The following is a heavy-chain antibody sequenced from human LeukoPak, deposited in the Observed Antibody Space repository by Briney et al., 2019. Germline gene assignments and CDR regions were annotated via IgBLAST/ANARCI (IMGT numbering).Heavy chain of an antibody. D-gene: IGHD2-15*01. Sequence: SETMSLTCAVYGGSFSGYYWSWIRQPPGKGLEWIGEINHGGSTNYNPSLKSRVTILVDTSKNQFSLKLSSVTAADTAVYYCARLVAAKGPFDYWGQGTLVTVSS. CDR2: INHGGST. V-gene: IGHV4-34*01. CDR1: GGSFSGYY. CDR3: ARLVAAKGPFDY. J-gene: IGHJ4*02.